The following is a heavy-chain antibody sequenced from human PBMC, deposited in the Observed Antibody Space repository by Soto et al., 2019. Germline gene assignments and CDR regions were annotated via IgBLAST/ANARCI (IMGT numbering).Heavy chain of an antibody. Sequence: QVQLVESGGGVVQPGRSLRLSCAASGFTFSSYAMHWVRQAPGKGLEWVAVISYDGSNKYYADSVKGRFTISRDNSKNTLNLQMNGVRAEDTAVYYCARDDGDSYALPYWGQGTLVTVSS. J-gene: IGHJ4*02. CDR1: GFTFSSYA. V-gene: IGHV3-30-3*01. CDR2: ISYDGSNK. CDR3: ARDDGDSYALPY. D-gene: IGHD5-18*01.